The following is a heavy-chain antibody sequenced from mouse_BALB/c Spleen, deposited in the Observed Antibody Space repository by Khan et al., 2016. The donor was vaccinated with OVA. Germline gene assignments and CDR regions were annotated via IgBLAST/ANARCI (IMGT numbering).Heavy chain of an antibody. J-gene: IGHJ4*01. CDR1: GFSLTSYG. D-gene: IGHD3-2*02. V-gene: IGHV2-3*01. Sequence: VKLLESGPGLVAPSQSLSITCSISGFSLTSYGVNWVRQPPGKGLEWLGVIWGDGSTNYHSTLKSRLIITKDNSKRQVFLTLNSLQTDDTATYXCAKFTQDYYSMDYWGQGTSVTVSA. CDR2: IWGDGST. CDR3: AKFTQDYYSMDY.